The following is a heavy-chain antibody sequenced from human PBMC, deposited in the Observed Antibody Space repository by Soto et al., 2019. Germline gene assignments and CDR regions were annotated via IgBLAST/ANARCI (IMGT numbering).Heavy chain of an antibody. CDR2: IYPGDSDT. D-gene: IGHD4-17*01. CDR3: ARLYYGDVQSSYYYYGMDV. CDR1: GYSFTSYW. Sequence: GESLKITCKGSGYSFTSYWIGRVRQMPGKDLERMGIIYPGDSDTRYSPSFQGQVTISADKSISTAYLQWSSLKASDTAMYYCARLYYGDVQSSYYYYGMDVWGQGTTVTVSS. J-gene: IGHJ6*02. V-gene: IGHV5-51*01.